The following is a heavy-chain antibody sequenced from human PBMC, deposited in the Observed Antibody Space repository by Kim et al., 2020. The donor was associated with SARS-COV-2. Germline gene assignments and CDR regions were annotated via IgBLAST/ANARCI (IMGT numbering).Heavy chain of an antibody. V-gene: IGHV4-59*01. J-gene: IGHJ5*02. D-gene: IGHD3-22*01. CDR3: AREGGYYDSSGYRRSVLGLGFDP. CDR1: GGSISSYY. CDR2: IYYSGST. Sequence: SETLSLTCTVSGGSISSYYWSWIRQPPGKGLEWIGYIYYSGSTNYNPSLKSRVTISVDTSKNQFSLKLSSVTAADTAVYYCAREGGYYDSSGYRRSVLGLGFDPWGQGTLVTVSS.